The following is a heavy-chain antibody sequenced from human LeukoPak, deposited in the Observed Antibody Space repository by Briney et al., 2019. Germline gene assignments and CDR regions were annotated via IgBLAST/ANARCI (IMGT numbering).Heavy chain of an antibody. CDR1: GGTFSSYA. V-gene: IGHV1-69*06. Sequence: SVKVSCKASGGTFSSYAISWVRQAPGQGLEWMGGIIPIFGTANYAQKFQGRVTITADKSTSTAYMELSSLRSEDTAVYYCARGANPPQFVGFRNWYFDLWGRGTLVTVSS. CDR2: IIPIFGTA. J-gene: IGHJ2*01. CDR3: ARGANPPQFVGFRNWYFDL. D-gene: IGHD3-10*01.